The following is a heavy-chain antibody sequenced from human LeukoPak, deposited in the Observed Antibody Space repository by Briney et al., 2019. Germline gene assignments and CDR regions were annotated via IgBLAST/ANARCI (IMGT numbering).Heavy chain of an antibody. J-gene: IGHJ4*02. CDR2: INHSGST. CDR3: ARDSSGWYSFDY. D-gene: IGHD6-19*01. V-gene: IGHV4-34*01. Sequence: SETLSLTCAVSGGSFSGYYWSWIRQPPGKGLEWIWEINHSGSTNYKPSLNSRVTISVDTSKNQFSLKLSSVTAADTAVYYCARDSSGWYSFDYWGQGTLVTVSS. CDR1: GGSFSGYY.